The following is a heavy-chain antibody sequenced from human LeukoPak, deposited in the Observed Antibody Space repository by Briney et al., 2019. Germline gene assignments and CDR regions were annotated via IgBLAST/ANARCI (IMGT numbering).Heavy chain of an antibody. D-gene: IGHD6-13*01. CDR3: AGVPSNSWYYFDY. J-gene: IGHJ4*02. CDR1: GGSINSGDYY. V-gene: IGHV4-31*03. CDR2: IWYTGPT. Sequence: PSQTLSLTCTVSGGSINSGDYYWSWIHQRPGKGLEWLGYIWYTGPTYYNPSLKSRLTISVDPSKNQFSLKLSSVTAADTAVYYCAGVPSNSWYYFDYWGQGTLVTVSS.